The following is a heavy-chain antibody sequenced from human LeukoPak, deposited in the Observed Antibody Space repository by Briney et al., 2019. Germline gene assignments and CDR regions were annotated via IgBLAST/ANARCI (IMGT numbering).Heavy chain of an antibody. CDR2: IYPSDSDT. Sequence: RGESLKISCKGSGYSFTSYWIGWVRQMPGKGLEWMGIIYPSDSDTRYSPSFQGQVTISADKSISTAYLQWSSLKASDTAMYYCARGHSRLLWFGELESRDAFDIWGQGTMVTVSS. D-gene: IGHD3-10*01. CDR1: GYSFTSYW. CDR3: ARGHSRLLWFGELESRDAFDI. V-gene: IGHV5-51*01. J-gene: IGHJ3*02.